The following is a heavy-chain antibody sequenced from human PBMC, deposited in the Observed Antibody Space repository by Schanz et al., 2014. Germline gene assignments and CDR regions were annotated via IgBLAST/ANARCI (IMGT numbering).Heavy chain of an antibody. CDR3: ARAVDDSLTDSYSRLDA. V-gene: IGHV1-18*01. CDR1: GYTFTSYG. D-gene: IGHD3-9*01. CDR2: ISAYNDNT. J-gene: IGHJ5*02. Sequence: QVQLVQSGAEVKKPGASVKVSCKAPGYTFTSYGISWVRQAPGQGREWRGWISAYNDNTRYPQTLQGRVTMTTDTATSTACTELTRLSSGDTAVYYCARAVDDSLTDSYSRLDAWGQGTLVTVSA.